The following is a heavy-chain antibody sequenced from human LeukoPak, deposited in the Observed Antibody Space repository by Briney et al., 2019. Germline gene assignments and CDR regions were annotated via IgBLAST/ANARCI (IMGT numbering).Heavy chain of an antibody. CDR3: ARMRDGYMGRYYFDY. Sequence: PGGSQRLSCAASGFTFSSYWMSWVRQAPGKGLEWVANIKEDGSDKKYVDSVKGRITTSRDNAKNSLYLQMNSLRAEDAAVYYCARMRDGYMGRYYFDYWGQGTLVTVSS. D-gene: IGHD5-24*01. V-gene: IGHV3-7*04. CDR1: GFTFSSYW. J-gene: IGHJ4*02. CDR2: IKEDGSDK.